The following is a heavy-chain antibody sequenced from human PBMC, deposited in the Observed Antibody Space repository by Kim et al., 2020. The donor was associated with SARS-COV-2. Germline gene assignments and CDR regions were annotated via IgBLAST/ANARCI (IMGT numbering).Heavy chain of an antibody. V-gene: IGHV3-23*01. J-gene: IGHJ5*02. CDR3: ASTYYYGSGFDP. Sequence: YAAPEKSRFTLSRDNSKNRLYLQMNSLRAEDRAVYYCASTYYYGSGFDPWGQGTLVTVSS. D-gene: IGHD3-10*01.